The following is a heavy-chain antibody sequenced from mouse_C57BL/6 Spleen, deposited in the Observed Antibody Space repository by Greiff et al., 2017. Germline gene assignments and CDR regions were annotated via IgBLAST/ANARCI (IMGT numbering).Heavy chain of an antibody. D-gene: IGHD2-5*01. CDR3: TIRDSNYPFDY. CDR2: IDPEDGDT. J-gene: IGHJ2*01. CDR1: GFNIKDYY. V-gene: IGHV14-1*01. Sequence: VQLKQSGAELVRPGASVKLSCTASGFNIKDYYMHWVKQRPEQGLEWIGRIDPEDGDTEYAPKFQGKATMTADTSSNTAYLQLSSLTSEDTAVYYCTIRDSNYPFDYWGQGTTLTVSS.